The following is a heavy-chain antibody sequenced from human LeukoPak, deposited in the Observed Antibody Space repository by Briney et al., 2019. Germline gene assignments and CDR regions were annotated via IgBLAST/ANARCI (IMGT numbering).Heavy chain of an antibody. V-gene: IGHV3-30*18. J-gene: IGHJ4*02. CDR2: ISYDGTNK. Sequence: GSLRLSCAASGFTFSSYDMHWVRQAPGKGLEWVAVISYDGTNKYYADSVKGRFTNSRDNSKNTLYLQMNSLRAEDTAVYYCAKAGEDRGSFAYWGQGTLVTVSS. CDR1: GFTFSSYD. D-gene: IGHD3-10*01. CDR3: AKAGEDRGSFAY.